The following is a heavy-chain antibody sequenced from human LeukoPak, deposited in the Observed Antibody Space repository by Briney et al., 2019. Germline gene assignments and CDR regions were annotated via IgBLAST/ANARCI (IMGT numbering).Heavy chain of an antibody. Sequence: GGSLRLSCAASGFTFSSCWMTWVRQAPGKGLEWVANINQDGSEKYYVDSVKGRFTISRDNAKNSLYLQMNTLRAEDTAVYYCASFDSSGWHYFDYWGQGTLVTVSA. CDR2: INQDGSEK. D-gene: IGHD6-19*01. V-gene: IGHV3-7*02. CDR3: ASFDSSGWHYFDY. J-gene: IGHJ4*02. CDR1: GFTFSSCW.